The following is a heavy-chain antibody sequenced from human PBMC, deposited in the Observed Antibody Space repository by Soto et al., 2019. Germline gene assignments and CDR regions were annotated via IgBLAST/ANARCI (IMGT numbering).Heavy chain of an antibody. CDR3: ARGGYSGYVLVPYYYYYMDV. V-gene: IGHV1-3*01. CDR2: INAGNGNT. Sequence: VKVSCKASGYTFTSYAMHWVRQAPGQRLEWMGWINAGNGNTKYSQKFQGRVTITRDTSASTAYMELSSLRSEDTAVYYCARGGYSGYVLVPYYYYYMDVWGKGTTVTVSS. CDR1: GYTFTSYA. D-gene: IGHD5-12*01. J-gene: IGHJ6*03.